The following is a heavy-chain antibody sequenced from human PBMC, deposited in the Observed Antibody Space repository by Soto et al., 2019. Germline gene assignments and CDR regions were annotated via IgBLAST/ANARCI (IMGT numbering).Heavy chain of an antibody. V-gene: IGHV1-8*01. J-gene: IGHJ6*03. CDR3: ASSSAGTTARHYYYYYMDV. CDR2: MNPNSGNT. D-gene: IGHD6-6*01. CDR1: GYTFTSYD. Sequence: ASVKVSCKASGYTFTSYDINWVRQATGQGLEWMGWMNPNSGNTGYAQKFQGRVTMTRNTSISTAYTELSSLRSEDTAVYYCASSSAGTTARHYYYYYMDVWGKGTTVTVSS.